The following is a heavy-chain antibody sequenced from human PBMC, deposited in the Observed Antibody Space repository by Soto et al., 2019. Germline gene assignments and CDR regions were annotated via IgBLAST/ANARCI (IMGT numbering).Heavy chain of an antibody. CDR3: VKGMNYYYYYMAV. J-gene: IGHJ6*03. CDR2: ISGSGGKT. V-gene: IGHV3-23*01. CDR1: GFIFSDYA. Sequence: EVQLLESGGGFVPPGGSLRLSCAASGFIFSDYAMTWVRQAPGKGLEWVSAISGSGGKTYYADPVKGRFTISRDSSQNMMFLQMSGLRAEDTAIYYCVKGMNYYYYYMAVWGNGPTVTVSS.